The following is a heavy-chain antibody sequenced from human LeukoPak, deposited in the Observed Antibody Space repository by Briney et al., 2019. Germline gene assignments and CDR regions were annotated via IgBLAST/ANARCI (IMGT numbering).Heavy chain of an antibody. CDR3: TTLGF. D-gene: IGHD7-27*01. CDR2: INQDGSEK. CDR1: GFIFSNTW. J-gene: IGHJ4*02. Sequence: GGSLRLSCSASGFIFSNTWMTWVRQAPGKGLEWVANINQDGSEKNYVASVKGRFTISRDNAKNALYLQMNSLRVEDTAVYYCTTLGFWGQGTLLTVSS. V-gene: IGHV3-7*01.